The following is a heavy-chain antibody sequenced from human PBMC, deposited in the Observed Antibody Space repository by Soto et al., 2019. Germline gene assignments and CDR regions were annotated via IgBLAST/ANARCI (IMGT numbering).Heavy chain of an antibody. D-gene: IGHD6-13*01. CDR2: MNPNSGNT. Sequence: ASVKVSCKASGYTFTSYDINCVRQATGQGPEWMGWMNPNSGNTGYAQKFQGRVTMTRNTSISTAYMELSSLRSEDTAVYYCARVYDSSSWQDYYYYYMDVWGKGTTVTVSS. J-gene: IGHJ6*03. V-gene: IGHV1-8*01. CDR1: GYTFTSYD. CDR3: ARVYDSSSWQDYYYYYMDV.